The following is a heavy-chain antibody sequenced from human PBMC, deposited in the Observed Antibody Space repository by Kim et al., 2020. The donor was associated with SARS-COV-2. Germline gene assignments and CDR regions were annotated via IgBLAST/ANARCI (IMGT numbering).Heavy chain of an antibody. Sequence: PKLQGRVTMTTDTSTSTAYMELRSLRSDDTAVYYCARGYCSGGSCYLFDYWGQGTLVTVSS. V-gene: IGHV1-18*01. CDR3: ARGYCSGGSCYLFDY. D-gene: IGHD2-15*01. J-gene: IGHJ4*02.